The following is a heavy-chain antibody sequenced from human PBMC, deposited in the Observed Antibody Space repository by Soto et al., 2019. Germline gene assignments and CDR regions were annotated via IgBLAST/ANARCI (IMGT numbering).Heavy chain of an antibody. Sequence: PSETLSLTCTVSGGSISGGYYSWSWIRQPPGKGLEWIGFIYNSGSTYYNSSLKSRVTISVDRSKNHFFLNLTSVTAADTAVYFCARHRHPRGTVGATSPLDPWGQGTQVTVSS. D-gene: IGHD1-26*01. CDR2: IYNSGST. J-gene: IGHJ5*02. CDR1: GGSISGGYYS. V-gene: IGHV4-30-2*01. CDR3: ARHRHPRGTVGATSPLDP.